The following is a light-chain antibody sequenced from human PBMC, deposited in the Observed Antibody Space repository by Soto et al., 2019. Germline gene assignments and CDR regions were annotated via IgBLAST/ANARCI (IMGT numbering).Light chain of an antibody. Sequence: DIQMAQSPSSLSASVGDRVTITCQASQDISNYLNWYQQKPGKAPKLLIYDASNLETGVPSRFSGSGSGTDFTITISSLQPEDIATYYCQQYDYLFNFGPGTKVDIK. J-gene: IGKJ3*01. CDR2: DAS. CDR1: QDISNY. CDR3: QQYDYLFN. V-gene: IGKV1-33*01.